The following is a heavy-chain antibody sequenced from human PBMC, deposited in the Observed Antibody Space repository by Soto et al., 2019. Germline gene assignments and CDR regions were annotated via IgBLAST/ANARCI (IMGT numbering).Heavy chain of an antibody. V-gene: IGHV1-69*14. CDR1: GGTFSTSS. J-gene: IGHJ3*02. CDR2: ILPVFGTA. CDR3: ARGHEYGGNSDAFDI. D-gene: IGHD4-17*01. Sequence: QVHLVQSGAEVKKPGSSVKVSCKASGGTFSTSSINWPRQATGQRPEWMGNILPVFGTADYAQKFRDRVTITADKSTNTADMELRSLFSEDAAVYYCARGHEYGGNSDAFDIWGQGTVVTVSS.